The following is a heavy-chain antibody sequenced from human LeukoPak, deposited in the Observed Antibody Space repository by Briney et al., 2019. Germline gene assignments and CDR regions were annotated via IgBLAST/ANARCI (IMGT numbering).Heavy chain of an antibody. V-gene: IGHV4-34*01. Sequence: SETLSLTCAVYGGSFSGYYWSWIRQPSGKGLEWIGEINHSGSTNYNPSLKSRVTISVDTSKNQFSLKLSSVTAADTAVYYCARGRSQITTVTKFGWFDPWGQGTLVTVSS. CDR2: INHSGST. D-gene: IGHD4-17*01. CDR3: ARGRSQITTVTKFGWFDP. CDR1: GGSFSGYY. J-gene: IGHJ5*02.